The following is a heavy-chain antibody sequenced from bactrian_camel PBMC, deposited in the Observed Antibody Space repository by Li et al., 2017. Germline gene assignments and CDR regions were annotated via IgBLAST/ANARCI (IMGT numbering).Heavy chain of an antibody. CDR1: GLDFENYC. V-gene: IGHV3S53*01. D-gene: IGHD1*01. J-gene: IGHJ4*01. Sequence: HVQLVESGGGSVQAGGSLTLACEASGLDFENYCTAWFRQIPGKEREGVATIASDGVTTYADAVKGRFSISKGIADNTLYLQMNSLKPEDTAMYYCAADESGGPCSRNWCDVNEYDFWGQGTQVTVS. CDR3: AADESGGPCSRNWCDVNEYDF. CDR2: IASDGVT.